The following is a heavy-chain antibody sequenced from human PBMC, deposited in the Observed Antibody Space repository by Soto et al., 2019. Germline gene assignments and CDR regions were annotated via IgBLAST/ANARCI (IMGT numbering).Heavy chain of an antibody. Sequence: EVQLVESGGGLVQPGGSLRLSCAASGVTVSSNYMSWVRQAPGKGLEWVSVIYSGGSTYYADSVKGRFTIFRDNSKNTLYLQMNSLRAEDTAVYYCARDFYYHGSGTMGRYFDYWGQGTLVTVSS. D-gene: IGHD3-10*01. CDR1: GVTVSSNY. CDR3: ARDFYYHGSGTMGRYFDY. J-gene: IGHJ4*02. V-gene: IGHV3-66*01. CDR2: IYSGGST.